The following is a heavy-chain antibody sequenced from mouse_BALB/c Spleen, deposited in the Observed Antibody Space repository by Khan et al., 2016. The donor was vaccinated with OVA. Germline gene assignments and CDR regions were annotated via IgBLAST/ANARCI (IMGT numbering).Heavy chain of an antibody. D-gene: IGHD1-1*01. J-gene: IGHJ2*01. CDR2: INPHIGET. V-gene: IGHV1-20*02. CDR3: ARTYGSDFDY. Sequence: VQLQQSGPELVKPGASVKISCKASGYSFTGYFMNWVMQSHGKSLEWIGRINPHIGETFYNQKFRDKASLTVDESSSTAHMELRSLAYEDSAVYYCARTYGSDFDYWGQGTTLTVSS. CDR1: GYSFTGYF.